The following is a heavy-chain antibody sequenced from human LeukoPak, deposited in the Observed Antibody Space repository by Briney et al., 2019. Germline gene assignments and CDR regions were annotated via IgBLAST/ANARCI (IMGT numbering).Heavy chain of an antibody. V-gene: IGHV3-23*01. CDR2: ISGSGGST. CDR3: AKDDPRVGATRNWFDP. D-gene: IGHD1-26*01. J-gene: IGHJ5*02. Sequence: GGSLRLSCAASGFTFSSYAMSWVRQAPGKGLEWVSAISGSGGSTYYADSVKGRFTISRDNSKNTLYLQMNSLRAEDTAVYYCAKDDPRVGATRNWFDPWGRGALVTVSS. CDR1: GFTFSSYA.